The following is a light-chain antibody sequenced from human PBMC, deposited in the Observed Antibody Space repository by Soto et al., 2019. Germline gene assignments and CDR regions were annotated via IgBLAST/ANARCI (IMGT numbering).Light chain of an antibody. V-gene: IGKV4-1*01. CDR2: WAS. J-gene: IGKJ1*01. CDR3: QQYYSAPRT. Sequence: DIVLTQSPDSLAVSLGERATINCKSSQSVLYSSNNKNYLGWYQQRPAQPPKLLIYWASTRESGVPDRFSGSGSGTDITLTISSLQAEDVAVYYCQQYYSAPRTFGQGTKVEIK. CDR1: QSVLYSSNNKNY.